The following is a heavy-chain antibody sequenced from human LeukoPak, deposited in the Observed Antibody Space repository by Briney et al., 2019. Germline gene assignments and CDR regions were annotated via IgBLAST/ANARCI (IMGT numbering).Heavy chain of an antibody. J-gene: IGHJ4*02. CDR3: ARDRPGYYGSGSLDY. Sequence: PGGSLRLSCAASGFTFSSYSMNWVRQAPGKGLEWVSSISSSSSYIYYADSVKGRFTISRGNAKNSLYLQMNSLRAEDTAVYYCARDRPGYYGSGSLDYWGQGTLVTVSS. D-gene: IGHD3-10*01. CDR2: ISSSSSYI. V-gene: IGHV3-21*01. CDR1: GFTFSSYS.